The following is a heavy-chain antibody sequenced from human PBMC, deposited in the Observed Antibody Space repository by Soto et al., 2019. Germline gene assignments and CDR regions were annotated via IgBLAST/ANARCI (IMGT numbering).Heavy chain of an antibody. J-gene: IGHJ4*02. CDR2: ISGDGDDT. V-gene: IGHV3-23*01. D-gene: IGHD3-10*01. Sequence: GGSLRLSCAASGFTCSNYAMSWVRQAPGKGLEWVSAISGDGDDTYYADSVKGRFTISRDNSKNTLYLRMNSLRAEDTAVYYCAKNYDYWGQGTRVTVSS. CDR3: AKNYDY. CDR1: GFTCSNYA.